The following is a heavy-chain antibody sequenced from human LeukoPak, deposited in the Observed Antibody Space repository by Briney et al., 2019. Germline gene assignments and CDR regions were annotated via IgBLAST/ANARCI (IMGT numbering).Heavy chain of an antibody. CDR3: ARTLNWNFYYFDY. CDR2: IYTSGST. D-gene: IGHD1-7*01. Sequence: SETLSLTCTVSGGSISSSSYYWGWIRQPPGKGLEWIGRIYTSGSTNYNPSLKSRVTMSVDTSKNQFSLKLSSVTAADTAVYYCARTLNWNFYYFDYWGQGTLVTVSS. V-gene: IGHV4-39*07. CDR1: GGSISSSSYY. J-gene: IGHJ4*02.